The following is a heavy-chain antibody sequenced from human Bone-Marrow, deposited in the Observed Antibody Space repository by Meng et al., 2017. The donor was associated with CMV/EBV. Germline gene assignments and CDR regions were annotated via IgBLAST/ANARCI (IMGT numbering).Heavy chain of an antibody. V-gene: IGHV3-33*01. CDR1: GLTFSNFG. CDR2: IWYHGRDM. CDR3: ARDLAVGRIWFAP. D-gene: IGHD6-19*01. J-gene: IGHJ5*02. Sequence: GGSLRLSCVASGLTFSNFGMHWVRQAPGKGLEWVADIWYHGRDMYYTDSVKGRFTISRDDSKSTVYLQMNSLRVEDTAVYYCARDLAVGRIWFAPWGQGPRVTSYS.